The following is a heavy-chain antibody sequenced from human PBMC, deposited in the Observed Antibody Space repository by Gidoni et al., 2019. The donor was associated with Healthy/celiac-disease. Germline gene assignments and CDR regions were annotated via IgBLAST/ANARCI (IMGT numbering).Heavy chain of an antibody. D-gene: IGHD3-22*01. CDR3: AKDQGYDSSGYPPAPFDY. J-gene: IGHJ4*02. Sequence: EVQLVESVGGLVQPGGSLRLSCAASGFTFSSYAMSWVRQAPGKGLEWVSAISGSGGSTYYADSVKGRFTISRDNSKNTLYLQMNSLRAEDTAVYYCAKDQGYDSSGYPPAPFDYWGQGTLVTVSS. V-gene: IGHV3-23*04. CDR2: ISGSGGST. CDR1: GFTFSSYA.